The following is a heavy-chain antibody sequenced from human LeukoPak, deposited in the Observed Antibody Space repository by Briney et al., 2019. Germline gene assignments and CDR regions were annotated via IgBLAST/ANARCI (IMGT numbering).Heavy chain of an antibody. Sequence: PSETLSLTCTVSGGSISSYYWSWLRQPPGKDREWIGYIYTSGSTNYNPSLKSRVTISVDTSKNQFSLKLSSVTSADTAVYYCAREVGATVFDYWGQGTLVTVSS. D-gene: IGHD1-26*01. CDR1: GGSISSYY. CDR3: AREVGATVFDY. CDR2: IYTSGST. V-gene: IGHV4-4*09. J-gene: IGHJ4*02.